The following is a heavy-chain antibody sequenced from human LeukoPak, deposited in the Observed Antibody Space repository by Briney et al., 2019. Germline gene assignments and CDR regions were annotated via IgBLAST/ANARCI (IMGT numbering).Heavy chain of an antibody. CDR2: ISAYNGNT. J-gene: IGHJ4*02. CDR1: GYTFTSYG. D-gene: IGHD3-22*01. Sequence: GASVKVSCKASGYTFTSYGISWVRQAPGQGLEWMGWISAYNGNTNYAQKLQGRVTMTTDTSTSTAYMELRSLRSEDTAVYYCARYDSSGYYGYYFDYWGQGTLVTVSS. V-gene: IGHV1-18*01. CDR3: ARYDSSGYYGYYFDY.